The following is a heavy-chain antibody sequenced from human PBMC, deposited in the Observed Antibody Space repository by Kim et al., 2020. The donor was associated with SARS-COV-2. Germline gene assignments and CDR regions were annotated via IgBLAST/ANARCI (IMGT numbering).Heavy chain of an antibody. CDR1: GGSFSGYY. V-gene: IGHV4-34*01. J-gene: IGHJ6*03. CDR2: INHSGST. CDR3: ARGWLRVATGYSSSWRRGYMDV. D-gene: IGHD6-13*01. Sequence: SETLSLTCAVYGGSFSGYYWSWIRQPPGKGLEWIGEINHSGSTNYNPSLKSRVTISVDTSKNQFSLKLSSVTAADTAVYYCARGWLRVATGYSSSWRRGYMDVWGKGTTVTVSS.